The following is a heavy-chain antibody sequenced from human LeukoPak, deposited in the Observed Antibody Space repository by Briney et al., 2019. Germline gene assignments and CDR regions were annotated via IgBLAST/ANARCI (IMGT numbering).Heavy chain of an antibody. CDR2: ITGSGGIT. D-gene: IGHD4-23*01. CDR1: GFSFGSYA. CDR3: AKDWHGSGYSHFDY. V-gene: IGHV3-23*01. Sequence: GGSLRLSCAASGFSFGSYALSWVRQAPGKGLEWISAITGSGGITYYAESVKGRFTISRDNSKDILYLQMTDLSIEDTAVYYCAKDWHGSGYSHFDYWGQGTLVTVSS. J-gene: IGHJ4*02.